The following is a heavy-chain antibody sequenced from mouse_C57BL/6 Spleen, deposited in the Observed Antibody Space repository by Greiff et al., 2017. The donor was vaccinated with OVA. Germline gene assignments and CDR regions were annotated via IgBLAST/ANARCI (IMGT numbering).Heavy chain of an antibody. CDR3: ARRDYGSSRYYFDY. V-gene: IGHV5-17*01. Sequence: DVMLVESGGGLVKPGGSLKLSCAASGFTFSDYGMHWVRQAPEKGLEWVAYISSGSSTIYYADTVKGRFTISRDNAKNTLFLQMTSLRSEDTAMYYCARRDYGSSRYYFDYWGQGTTLTVSS. J-gene: IGHJ2*01. D-gene: IGHD1-1*01. CDR2: ISSGSSTI. CDR1: GFTFSDYG.